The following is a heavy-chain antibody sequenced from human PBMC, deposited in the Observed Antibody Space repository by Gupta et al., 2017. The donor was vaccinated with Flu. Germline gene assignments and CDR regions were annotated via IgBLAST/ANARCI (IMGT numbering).Heavy chain of an antibody. D-gene: IGHD4-23*01. J-gene: IGHJ5*02. V-gene: IGHV4-31*03. CDR1: GGSISSGGYY. Sequence: QVQLQESGPGLVKPSQTLSLTCTVSGGSISSGGYYWSWIRQHPGKGLEWIGYIYYSGSTYYNPSLKSRVTISVDTSKNQFSLKLSSVTAADTAVYYCARVQATVVTPNNWFDPWGQGTLVTVSS. CDR3: ARVQATVVTPNNWFDP. CDR2: IYYSGST.